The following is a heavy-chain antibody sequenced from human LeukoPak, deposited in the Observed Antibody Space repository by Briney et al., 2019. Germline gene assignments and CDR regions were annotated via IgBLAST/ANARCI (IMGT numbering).Heavy chain of an antibody. CDR2: INDSGNT. Sequence: PSETLSLTCTVSGGSISNYVWSWIRQPPGKGLEWIGYINDSGNTKYNPSLESRVTISVDTSKNQFSLNLYSVTAADTAVYYCARLQTAAFDYWGQGILVTVSS. CDR1: GGSISNYV. J-gene: IGHJ4*02. D-gene: IGHD2-2*01. V-gene: IGHV4-59*01. CDR3: ARLQTAAFDY.